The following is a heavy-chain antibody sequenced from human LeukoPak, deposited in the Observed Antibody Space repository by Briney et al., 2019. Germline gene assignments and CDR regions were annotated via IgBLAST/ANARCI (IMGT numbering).Heavy chain of an antibody. D-gene: IGHD3-16*01. V-gene: IGHV3-23*01. CDR3: ATSWGPDTSAFRWGRDGMDV. CDR1: GLTFNNYA. Sequence: SGGYLRLSCAVSGLTFNNYAMSWVRQAPGKGLEWVSAISRSGDHTYYAASAKGRFTIYRDNSKNTQYLQMNSLRAEDTAVYYCATSWGPDTSAFRWGRDGMDVWGQGTTVIVS. J-gene: IGHJ6*02. CDR2: ISRSGDHT.